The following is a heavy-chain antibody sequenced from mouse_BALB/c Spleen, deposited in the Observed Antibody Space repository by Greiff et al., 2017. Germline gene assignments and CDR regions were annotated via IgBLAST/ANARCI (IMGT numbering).Heavy chain of an antibody. CDR1: GFTFSSYG. Sequence: VQLKQSGGDLVKPGGSLKLSCAASGFTFSSYGMSWVRQTPDKRLEWVATISSGGSYTYYPDSVKGRFTISRDNAKNTLYLQMSSLKSEDTAMYYCARVDGNYEAYAMDYWGQGTSVTVSS. CDR3: ARVDGNYEAYAMDY. D-gene: IGHD2-1*01. J-gene: IGHJ4*01. V-gene: IGHV5-6*01. CDR2: ISSGGSYT.